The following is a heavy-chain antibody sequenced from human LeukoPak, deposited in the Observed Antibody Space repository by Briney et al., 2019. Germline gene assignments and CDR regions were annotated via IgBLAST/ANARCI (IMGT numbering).Heavy chain of an antibody. D-gene: IGHD3-10*01. CDR3: ARDSHYGSGSYYTAVFDY. Sequence: LSLTCAVSGGSISSGGYSWSWIRQAPGKGLEWVSYISSSGSTIYYADSVKGRFTISRDNAKNSLYLQMNSLRAEDTAVYYCARDSHYGSGSYYTAVFDYWGQGTLVTVSS. CDR1: GGSISSGGYS. CDR2: ISSSGSTI. V-gene: IGHV3-11*01. J-gene: IGHJ4*02.